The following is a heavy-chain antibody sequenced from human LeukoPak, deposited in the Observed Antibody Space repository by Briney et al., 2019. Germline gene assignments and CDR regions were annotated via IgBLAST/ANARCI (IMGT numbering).Heavy chain of an antibody. V-gene: IGHV4-34*01. CDR1: GGSFSGYY. CDR2: INHRGST. Sequence: PSETLSLTCAVYGGSFSGYYWSWIRQPPGKGLEWIGEINHRGSTNYNPSLKSRVTISVETSKNQSSLKLNSVTAADTAVYYCARVEMATIYYFDYWGQGTLVIVSS. D-gene: IGHD5-24*01. CDR3: ARVEMATIYYFDY. J-gene: IGHJ4*02.